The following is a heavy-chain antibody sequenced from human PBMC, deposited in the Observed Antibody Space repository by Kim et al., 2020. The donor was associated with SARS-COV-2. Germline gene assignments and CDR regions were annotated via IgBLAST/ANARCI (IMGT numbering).Heavy chain of an antibody. J-gene: IGHJ6*02. CDR3: ASLHHSSSWNYYYYYGMVV. Sequence: GGSLRLSCAASGFTFSSYGMHWVRQAPGKGLEWVAVISYDGSNKYYADSVKGRFIISRDNSKNTLYLQMNSLRAEDTAVYYCASLHHSSSWNYYYYYGMVVWGQGTTVTVSS. D-gene: IGHD6-13*01. CDR2: ISYDGSNK. V-gene: IGHV3-33*05. CDR1: GFTFSSYG.